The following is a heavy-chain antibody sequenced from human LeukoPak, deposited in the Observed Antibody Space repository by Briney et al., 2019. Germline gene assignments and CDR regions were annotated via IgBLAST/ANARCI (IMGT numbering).Heavy chain of an antibody. CDR1: GGSFSGYY. Sequence: SETLSLTCAVYGGSFSGYYWSWIRQPPGKGLEWIGEINHSGSTNYNPSLKSRVTILVDTSKNQFSLKLSSVTAADTAVYYCARYCSGGSCYSERFDYWGQGTLVTVSS. D-gene: IGHD2-15*01. CDR3: ARYCSGGSCYSERFDY. J-gene: IGHJ4*02. CDR2: INHSGST. V-gene: IGHV4-34*01.